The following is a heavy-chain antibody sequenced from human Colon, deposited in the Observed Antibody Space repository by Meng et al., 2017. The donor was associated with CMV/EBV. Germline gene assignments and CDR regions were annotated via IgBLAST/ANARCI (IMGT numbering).Heavy chain of an antibody. CDR3: ATLYYDFWGRYNMDV. CDR2: MTYDVTR. Sequence: SETLSLTCTVSGGSIFATEYFWGWIRQPPGKGLEWIGSMTYDVTRNYNESFHSRVTVSMDPSKNHFSLKLSSVTAADTATYYCATLYYDFWGRYNMDVWGQGTTVTVSS. J-gene: IGHJ6*03. V-gene: IGHV4-39*07. D-gene: IGHD3/OR15-3a*01. CDR1: GGSIFATEYF.